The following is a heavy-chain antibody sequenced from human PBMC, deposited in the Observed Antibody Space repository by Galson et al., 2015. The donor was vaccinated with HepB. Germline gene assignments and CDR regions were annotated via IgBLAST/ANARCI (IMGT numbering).Heavy chain of an antibody. D-gene: IGHD1-26*01. CDR1: GFTFSDYH. CDR3: VRKWVAKNWPMDY. V-gene: IGHV3-11*01. Sequence: SLRLSCAASGFTFSDYHMSWVRQSPGKGLEWLSTITSSGRATYYAESVEGRFTISKDNAKKTLFLQMDSLRVEDVGIYYCVRKWVAKNWPMDYWGQRTLVAVSS. J-gene: IGHJ4*02. CDR2: ITSSGRAT.